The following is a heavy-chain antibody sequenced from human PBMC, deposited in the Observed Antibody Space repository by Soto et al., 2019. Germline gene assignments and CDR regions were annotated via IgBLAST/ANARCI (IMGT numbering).Heavy chain of an antibody. CDR2: INPNSGGT. D-gene: IGHD4-17*01. CDR3: ARSGETTVVTTPGSDYYYGMDV. V-gene: IGHV1-2*04. CDR1: GYTFTGYY. Sequence: GASVKGSCKASGYTFTGYYIHWVRQAPGQRPERMGWINPNSGGTNYAQKFQGWVTMTRDTSISTAYMELSRLRSDDTAVYYCARSGETTVVTTPGSDYYYGMDVWGQGTTVTVSS. J-gene: IGHJ6*02.